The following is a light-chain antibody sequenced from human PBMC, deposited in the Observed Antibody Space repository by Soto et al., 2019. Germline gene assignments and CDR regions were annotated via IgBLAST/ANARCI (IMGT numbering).Light chain of an antibody. CDR3: YSYTTSSTYV. CDR1: SSDVGGYNY. Sequence: QSVLTQPASVSGSPGQSITISCTGISSDVGGYNYVSWYQQHPAKVPKLMIYDVSNRPSGVSDRFSGSKSGNTASLTISGLQAEDEADYYCYSYTTSSTYVFGTGTKLTVL. J-gene: IGLJ1*01. V-gene: IGLV2-14*01. CDR2: DVS.